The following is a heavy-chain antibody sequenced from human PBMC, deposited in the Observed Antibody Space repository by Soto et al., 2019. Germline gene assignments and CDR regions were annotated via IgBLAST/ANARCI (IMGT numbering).Heavy chain of an antibody. Sequence: QVQLVQSEAEVKESGASVKVSCKASGYIFTMYGVTWVRQAPGQGLEWMGWISAHNGKTNYAQNLQGRVTMTTDTSTSPAYMELRSMRSDDTAIYFCARWISGSYSDWFDAWGQGTLVTVSS. D-gene: IGHD1-26*01. CDR2: ISAHNGKT. CDR3: ARWISGSYSDWFDA. CDR1: GYIFTMYG. V-gene: IGHV1-18*04. J-gene: IGHJ5*02.